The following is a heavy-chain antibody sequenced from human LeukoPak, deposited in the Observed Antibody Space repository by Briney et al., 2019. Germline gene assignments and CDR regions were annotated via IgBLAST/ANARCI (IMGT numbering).Heavy chain of an antibody. CDR1: GFTFSSYA. Sequence: GGPLRLSCAASGFTFSSYAMSWVRQAPGKGLERVSAISGSGGSTYYADSVKGRFTISRDNSKNTLYLQMNSLRAEDTAVYYCAKIAQWLVLGADFWGQGTLVTVSS. J-gene: IGHJ4*02. CDR3: AKIAQWLVLGADF. CDR2: ISGSGGST. D-gene: IGHD6-19*01. V-gene: IGHV3-23*01.